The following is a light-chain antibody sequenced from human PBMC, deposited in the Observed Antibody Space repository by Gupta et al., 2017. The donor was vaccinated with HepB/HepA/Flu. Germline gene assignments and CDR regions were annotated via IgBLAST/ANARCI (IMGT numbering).Light chain of an antibody. V-gene: IGLV2-11*01. Sequence: QSALTQPRSVSGSPGQSVIISRTGPSSDFGGSNYVSLYHQHPDTAPNVLIYDVSKRPSGVAGCFSGSKAGNTASLTISGLQAEDDAYYYCGSYASRYTMVFGGGTKLTVL. CDR3: GSYASRYTMV. CDR2: DVS. J-gene: IGLJ2*01. CDR1: SSDFGGSNY.